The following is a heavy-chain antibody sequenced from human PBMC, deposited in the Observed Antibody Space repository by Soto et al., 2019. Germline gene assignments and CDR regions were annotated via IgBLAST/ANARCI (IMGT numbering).Heavy chain of an antibody. CDR1: GGTFSTYT. CDR2: IIPIIGII. V-gene: IGHV1-69*08. D-gene: IGHD4-4*01. J-gene: IGHJ5*02. Sequence: QVQLVQSGAEVKKPGSSVKVSCKASGGTFSTYTITWVRQAPGQGLEWMGRIIPIIGIINYAQKFQGRVTISADKFTGTAYMELTGLRSDDAALYYCAGDRDSHYNDSHASPYPWGQGTLVTVSS. CDR3: AGDRDSHYNDSHASPYP.